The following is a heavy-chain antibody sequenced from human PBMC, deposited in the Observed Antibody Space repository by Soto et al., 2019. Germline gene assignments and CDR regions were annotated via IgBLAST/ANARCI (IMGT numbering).Heavy chain of an antibody. J-gene: IGHJ3*02. CDR3: ERASGSIAAPNDFDI. CDR1: GGSISSYY. Sequence: SETLSLTCTVSGGSISSYYWSWIRQPPGKGLEWIGYIYYSGSTNYNPSLKSRVTISVDTSKNQFSLKLSSVTAADTAVYYCERASGSIAAPNDFDIWGQGTMVTVSS. D-gene: IGHD6-6*01. CDR2: IYYSGST. V-gene: IGHV4-59*01.